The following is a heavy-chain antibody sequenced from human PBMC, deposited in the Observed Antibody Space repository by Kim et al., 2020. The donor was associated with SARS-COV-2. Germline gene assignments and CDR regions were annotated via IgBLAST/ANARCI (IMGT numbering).Heavy chain of an antibody. CDR3: ARGKYGQDDY. V-gene: IGHV4-61*01. CDR1: GGSVSSGSYY. Sequence: SETLSLTCTVSGGSVSSGSYYWSWIRQPPGKGLEWIGYIYYSGSNNYNPSLKSRVTISVDTSKNQFSLKLSSVTAADTAVYYCARGKYGQDDYWGQGTLVTVSS. D-gene: IGHD4-17*01. J-gene: IGHJ4*02. CDR2: IYYSGSN.